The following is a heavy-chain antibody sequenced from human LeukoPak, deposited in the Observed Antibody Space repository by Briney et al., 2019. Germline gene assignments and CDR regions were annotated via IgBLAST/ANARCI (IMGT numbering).Heavy chain of an antibody. CDR3: ARGHGVVVPAAITLYYYYGMDV. CDR1: GGSFSGYY. V-gene: IGHV4-34*01. J-gene: IGHJ6*02. Sequence: SETLSLTCAVYGGSFSGYYWSWIRQPPGKGLEWIGEINHGGSTNYNPSLKSRVTISVDTSKNQFSLKLSSVTAADTAVYYCARGHGVVVPAAITLYYYYGMDVWGQGTTVTVSS. D-gene: IGHD2-2*01. CDR2: INHGGST.